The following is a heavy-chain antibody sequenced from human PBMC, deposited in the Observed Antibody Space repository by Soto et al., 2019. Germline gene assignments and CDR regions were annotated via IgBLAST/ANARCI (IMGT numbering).Heavy chain of an antibody. V-gene: IGHV4-59*01. Sequence: PSETLSLTCTVFGGSIRSYYWSWVRRPPGKGLEWIGYVYNSGSTTYSPSFNSRVTISADTSRNQFSLKLTSVTAADTAVYYCARQCRGVTCHWFVPWGQGTLVTVSS. J-gene: IGHJ5*02. CDR1: GGSIRSYY. CDR3: ARQCRGVTCHWFVP. CDR2: VYNSGST. D-gene: IGHD2-15*01.